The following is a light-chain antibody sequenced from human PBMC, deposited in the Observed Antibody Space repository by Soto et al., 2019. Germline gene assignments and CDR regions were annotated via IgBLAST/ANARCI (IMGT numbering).Light chain of an antibody. J-gene: IGKJ3*01. V-gene: IGKV1-39*01. CDR3: QQSYSTPPIT. Sequence: DIQMTQSPSSLSVSEGDRVTITCRASQGISSYLNWYQQKPGKAPKLLIYAASSLQSGVPSRFSGSETGTDFTLTISSLQPEDFATYYCQQSYSTPPITFGPGTKVDIK. CDR2: AAS. CDR1: QGISSY.